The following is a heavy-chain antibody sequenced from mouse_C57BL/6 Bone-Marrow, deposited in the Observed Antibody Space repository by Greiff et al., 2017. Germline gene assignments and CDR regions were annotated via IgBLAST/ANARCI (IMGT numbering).Heavy chain of an antibody. Sequence: VQLQESGPELVKPGASVKISCKASGYSFTSYYIHWVKQRPGQGLERIGWIYPGSGNTKYNEKFKGKATLTADTSSSTAYMQLSSLTSEDSAVYYCARIGAGNYWGQGTTLTVSS. CDR2: IYPGSGNT. CDR3: ARIGAGNY. V-gene: IGHV1-66*01. J-gene: IGHJ2*01. CDR1: GYSFTSYY. D-gene: IGHD3-3*01.